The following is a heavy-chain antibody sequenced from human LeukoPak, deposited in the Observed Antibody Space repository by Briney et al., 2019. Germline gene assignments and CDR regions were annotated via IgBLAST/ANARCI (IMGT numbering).Heavy chain of an antibody. J-gene: IGHJ4*02. CDR3: ARDTSDSSGYSFHY. CDR2: ISSSGTRT. CDR1: GFTFSNYA. V-gene: IGHV3-64*01. Sequence: GGSLRLSCAASGFTFSNYAMHWVRQAPGKGLEYVSVISSSGTRTYYGSSVKGRFTISRDNTKNTLYLQMGSLRAEDTAVYYCARDTSDSSGYSFHYWGQGTLVTVSS. D-gene: IGHD3-22*01.